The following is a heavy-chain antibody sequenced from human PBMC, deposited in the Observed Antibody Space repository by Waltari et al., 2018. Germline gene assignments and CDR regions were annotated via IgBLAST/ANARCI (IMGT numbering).Heavy chain of an antibody. J-gene: IGHJ1*01. V-gene: IGHV1-69*04. Sequence: QVQLVQSGAEVKKPGSSVKVSCKASGGTFSSSAINWVRQAPGQGLEWMGRIIPILGVTNAEQKFQGRGTITADETTRTAYRGLSSLRSEDTAVYYCARTHYGSGSYYEYCHHWGQGTLVTVSS. CDR3: ARTHYGSGSYYEYCHH. CDR2: IIPILGVT. CDR1: GGTFSSSA. D-gene: IGHD3-10*01.